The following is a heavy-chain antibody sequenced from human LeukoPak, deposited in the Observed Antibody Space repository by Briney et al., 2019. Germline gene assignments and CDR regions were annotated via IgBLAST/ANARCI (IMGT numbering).Heavy chain of an antibody. J-gene: IGHJ4*02. CDR3: ASHYYDFWSGLDY. D-gene: IGHD3-3*01. CDR1: GGSFSGYY. Sequence: KSSETLSLTCAVYGGSFSGYYWSWIRQPPGKGLEWIGEINHSGSTNYNPSLKSRVTISVDTSKNQFSLKLSSVTAADTAVYYCASHYYDFWSGLDYWGQGTLVNVSS. CDR2: INHSGST. V-gene: IGHV4-34*01.